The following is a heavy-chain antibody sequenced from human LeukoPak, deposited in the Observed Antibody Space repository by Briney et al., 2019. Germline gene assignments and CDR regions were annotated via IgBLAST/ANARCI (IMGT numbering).Heavy chain of an antibody. Sequence: PGGSLRLSCAASGFTFSSYSMSWIRQAPGKGLEWVSYISSSGSTIYYADSVKGRFTISRDNAKNSLYLQMNSLRAEDTAVYYCAREGFQWLVLGGGAFDIWGQGTMVTVSS. CDR2: ISSSGSTI. D-gene: IGHD6-19*01. V-gene: IGHV3-48*04. CDR3: AREGFQWLVLGGGAFDI. CDR1: GFTFSSYS. J-gene: IGHJ3*02.